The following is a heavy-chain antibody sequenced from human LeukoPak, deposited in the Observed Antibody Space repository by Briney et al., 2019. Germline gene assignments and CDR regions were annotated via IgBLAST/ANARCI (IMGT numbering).Heavy chain of an antibody. CDR3: TRGGGGRYFDY. V-gene: IGHV3-7*04. D-gene: IGHD3-16*01. CDR1: GFNLSTYW. Sequence: GGSLRLSCEGSGFNLSTYWMSWVRRAPGKGLEWVANIKQDGTEKYYVDSVKGRFTISRDNAKNSLYLQMNTLRGEDTAVYYCTRGGGGRYFDYWGQGALVSVSS. CDR2: IKQDGTEK. J-gene: IGHJ4*02.